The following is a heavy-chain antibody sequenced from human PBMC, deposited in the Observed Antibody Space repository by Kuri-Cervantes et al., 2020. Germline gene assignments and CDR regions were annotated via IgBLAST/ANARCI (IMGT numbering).Heavy chain of an antibody. V-gene: IGHV3-21*01. J-gene: IGHJ4*02. CDR1: GGSISSSS. Sequence: GESLKISCTVSGGSISSSSYYWGWIRQPPGKGLEWVSSISSSSSYIYYADSVKGRFTISRDNAKNSLYLQMNSLRAEDTAVYYCARDMTNYYDSRYYFDYWGQGTLVTVSS. CDR3: ARDMTNYYDSRYYFDY. CDR2: ISSSSSYI. D-gene: IGHD3-22*01.